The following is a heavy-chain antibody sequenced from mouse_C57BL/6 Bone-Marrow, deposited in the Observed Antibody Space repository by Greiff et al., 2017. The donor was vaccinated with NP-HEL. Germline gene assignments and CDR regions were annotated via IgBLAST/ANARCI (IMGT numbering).Heavy chain of an antibody. CDR2: IDPSDSYT. J-gene: IGHJ2*01. CDR1: GYTFTSYW. V-gene: IGHV1-69*01. Sequence: QVQLQQPGAELVMPGASVKLSCKASGYTFTSYWMHWVKQRPGQGLEWIGEIDPSDSYTNYNQKFKGKSTLTVDKSSSTAYMQLSILTSEDSAVYYCAREGYYYTYFDYWGQGTTLTVSA. D-gene: IGHD1-1*01. CDR3: AREGYYYTYFDY.